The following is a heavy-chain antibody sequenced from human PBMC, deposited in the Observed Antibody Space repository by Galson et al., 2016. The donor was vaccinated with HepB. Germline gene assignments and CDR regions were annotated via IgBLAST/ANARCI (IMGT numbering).Heavy chain of an antibody. D-gene: IGHD6-13*01. CDR3: AKDLGSTSGFYYYTMDV. V-gene: IGHV3-23*01. J-gene: IGHJ6*02. CDR2: ISSGGVNT. CDR1: GFTFSSHA. Sequence: SLRLSCAASGFTFSSHAINWVRQAPGKGLDWVSTISSGGVNTYYADSVRGRFTISRDSSKNTLFLQMNSLRVEDTAVYFRAKDLGSTSGFYYYTMDVWGQGTTVTVSS.